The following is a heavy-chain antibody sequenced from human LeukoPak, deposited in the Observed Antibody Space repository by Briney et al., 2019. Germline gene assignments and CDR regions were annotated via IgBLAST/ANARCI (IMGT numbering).Heavy chain of an antibody. V-gene: IGHV3-11*04. D-gene: IGHD3-3*01. CDR3: ARVRRYDFWSGYYADY. Sequence: GGSLRLSCAASGFTFSDYNMSWIRQAPGKGLEWVSYISSSGSTIYYADSVKGRFTISRDNAKNSLYLQMNSLRAEDTAVYYCARVRRYDFWSGYYADYWGQGTLVTVSS. J-gene: IGHJ4*02. CDR2: ISSSGSTI. CDR1: GFTFSDYN.